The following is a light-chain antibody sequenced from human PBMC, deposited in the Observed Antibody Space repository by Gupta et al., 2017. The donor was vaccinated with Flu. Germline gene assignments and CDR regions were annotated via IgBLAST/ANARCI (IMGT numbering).Light chain of an antibody. CDR2: EVS. V-gene: IGLV2-8*02. Sequence: QSALTQPPSASSAPGQSGTISCTGTSSDVGGYNYVSWYQQHPGKAPKLMIYEVSKRPSGVPDCLSGSKSGNTASLTVSVLQAADEADYYCSSYAGSNNFKVFGGGTKLTVL. J-gene: IGLJ3*02. CDR1: SSDVGGYNY. CDR3: SSYAGSNNFKV.